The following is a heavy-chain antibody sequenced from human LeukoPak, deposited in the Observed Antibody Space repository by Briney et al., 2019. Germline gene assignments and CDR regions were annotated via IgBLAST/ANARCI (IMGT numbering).Heavy chain of an antibody. V-gene: IGHV4-39*07. Sequence: PSETLSLTCTVSGGSISSSSYYWSWIRQPPGKGLEWIGEINHSGSTNYNPSLKSRVTISVDTSKNQFSLKLSSVTAADTAVYYCARGRPPNYYDSSGTYFDYWGQGTLVTVSS. CDR3: ARGRPPNYYDSSGTYFDY. CDR1: GGSISSSSYY. D-gene: IGHD3-22*01. CDR2: INHSGST. J-gene: IGHJ4*02.